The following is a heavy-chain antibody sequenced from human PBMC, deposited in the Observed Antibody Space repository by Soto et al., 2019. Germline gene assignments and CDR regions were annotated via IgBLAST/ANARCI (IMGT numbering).Heavy chain of an antibody. J-gene: IGHJ6*02. CDR1: GFTFSSYA. CDR3: AKARGGDYYYDMDV. D-gene: IGHD2-15*01. Sequence: LRLSCAASGFTFSSYAMSWVRQAPGKGLEWVSEISGGGRNTYYADSVKGRFTISRDNSKNTLYLQMNSLRAEDTAVYYCAKARGGDYYYDMDVWGQGTTVTVSS. CDR2: ISGGGRNT. V-gene: IGHV3-23*01.